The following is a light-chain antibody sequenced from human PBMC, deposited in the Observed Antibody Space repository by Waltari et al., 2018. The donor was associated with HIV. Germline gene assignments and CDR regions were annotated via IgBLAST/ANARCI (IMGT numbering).Light chain of an antibody. CDR2: KDS. J-gene: IGLJ2*01. CDR1: ALPQTY. V-gene: IGLV3-25*03. Sequence: SYELTQPPSVSVSPVQPARITCSADALPQTYGSCSQQKPGQAPVLVIYKDSERPSGIPERFSGSSSGTTVTLTISGVQAEDEADYYCQSADSSGTYPVVFGGGTKLTVL. CDR3: QSADSSGTYPVV.